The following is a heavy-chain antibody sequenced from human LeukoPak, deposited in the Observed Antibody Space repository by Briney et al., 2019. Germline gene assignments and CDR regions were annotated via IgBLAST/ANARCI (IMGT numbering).Heavy chain of an antibody. Sequence: QPGGSLRLSCAASGFTFSDYNMNWVRQAPGKGLEWISYISSGSVTIAYADSVKGRFTISRDNAKNSLYLQMNSLRAEDTAVYYCAREIRKNYFDYWGQGTLVTVSS. V-gene: IGHV3-48*01. CDR1: GFTFSDYN. CDR2: ISSGSVTI. CDR3: AREIRKNYFDY. D-gene: IGHD2/OR15-2a*01. J-gene: IGHJ4*02.